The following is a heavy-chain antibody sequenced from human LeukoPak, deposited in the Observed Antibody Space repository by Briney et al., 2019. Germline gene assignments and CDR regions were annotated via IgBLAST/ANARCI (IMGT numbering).Heavy chain of an antibody. Sequence: ASVKVSCKASGYTFTGYYMHWVRQAPGQGLERMGWISAYNGNTNYAQKLQGRVTMTTDTSTSTAYMELRSLRSDDTAVYYCARDSDWNDVWDYWGQGTLVTVSS. J-gene: IGHJ4*02. CDR3: ARDSDWNDVWDY. CDR1: GYTFTGYY. CDR2: ISAYNGNT. D-gene: IGHD1-1*01. V-gene: IGHV1-18*04.